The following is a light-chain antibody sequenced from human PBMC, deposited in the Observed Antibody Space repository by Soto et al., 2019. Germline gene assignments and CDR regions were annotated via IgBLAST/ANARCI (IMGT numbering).Light chain of an antibody. J-gene: IGKJ5*01. CDR2: GAS. CDR1: QTVDRN. Sequence: EIVLTQSPGILSLSPGEGATLSCRASQTVDRNYFAWYQQKPGQAPRLLIYGASTRATGIPARFSGSGSGTEFTLTISSLQSEDFAVYYCQQYNNWPLLFGQGTRLEIK. V-gene: IGKV3-15*01. CDR3: QQYNNWPLL.